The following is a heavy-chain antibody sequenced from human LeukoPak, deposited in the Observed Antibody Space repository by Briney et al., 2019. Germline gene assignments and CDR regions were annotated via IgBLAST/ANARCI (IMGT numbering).Heavy chain of an antibody. CDR3: ARVGGYYDSSGYYNY. Sequence: ASVKVSCKASGYTFTGYYMHWVRQAPGQGLEWMGWINPNSGGTNYAQKFQGRVTMTRDTSISTAYMELSRLRSDDTAVYYCARVGGYYDSSGYYNYWGQGTLVTVSS. CDR1: GYTFTGYY. V-gene: IGHV1-2*02. D-gene: IGHD3-22*01. J-gene: IGHJ4*02. CDR2: INPNSGGT.